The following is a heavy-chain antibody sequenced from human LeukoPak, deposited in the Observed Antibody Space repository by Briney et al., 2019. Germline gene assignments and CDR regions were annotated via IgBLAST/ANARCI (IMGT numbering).Heavy chain of an antibody. Sequence: SETLSLTCTISRGSISGFYWSWIRQPPGKGLEWIGYIYYSGSSNYNPSLKSRVTISVDTSKDQFSLKLSSVIAADTAVYYCARNRASGTPYFDYWGQGLLVTVSS. D-gene: IGHD3-10*01. J-gene: IGHJ4*02. CDR1: RGSISGFY. CDR3: ARNRASGTPYFDY. V-gene: IGHV4-59*08. CDR2: IYYSGSS.